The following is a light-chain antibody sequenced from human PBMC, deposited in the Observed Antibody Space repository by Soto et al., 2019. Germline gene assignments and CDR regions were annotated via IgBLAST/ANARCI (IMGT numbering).Light chain of an antibody. CDR1: QSVSSN. Sequence: EIVMTQSPATLSVSPGERAXXXXXXSQSVSSNLAWYQQKPGQAPRLLIYGASTRATGIPARFSGSGSGTEFTLTISSLQSEDFAVYYCQQYNNWPRGTFGQGTKV. CDR2: GAS. V-gene: IGKV3-15*01. CDR3: QQYNNWPRGT. J-gene: IGKJ1*01.